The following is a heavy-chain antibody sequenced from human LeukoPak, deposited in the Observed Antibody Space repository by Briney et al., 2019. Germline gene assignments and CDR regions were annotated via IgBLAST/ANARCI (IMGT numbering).Heavy chain of an antibody. Sequence: GGSLRLSCAASGFTFSSSAMSWVRQPPGKGMEWVSSISARGISTYYADSVKGRFTISRDNSKNTLYLQMNSLRGDDIGVYYCAKSFDFSNGHSPILTPFDSWGQGTLVSVSS. CDR3: AKSFDFSNGHSPILTPFDS. V-gene: IGHV3-23*01. J-gene: IGHJ4*02. CDR1: GFTFSSSA. CDR2: ISARGIST. D-gene: IGHD3-3*01.